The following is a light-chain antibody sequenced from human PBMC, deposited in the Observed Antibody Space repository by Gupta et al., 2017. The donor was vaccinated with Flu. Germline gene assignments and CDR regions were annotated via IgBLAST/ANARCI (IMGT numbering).Light chain of an antibody. CDR1: SSDVGGYNY. Sequence: QSALPQPASVSGSPGRSITISCTVTSSDVGGYNYVSWYQQHPGKAPKLMIYEVTNRPSGVSNRFSGSKSGNTASLTISGLQAEDEADYFCGSYTSSSTWVFGGGTKLTVL. J-gene: IGLJ3*02. CDR2: EVT. CDR3: GSYTSSSTWV. V-gene: IGLV2-14*01.